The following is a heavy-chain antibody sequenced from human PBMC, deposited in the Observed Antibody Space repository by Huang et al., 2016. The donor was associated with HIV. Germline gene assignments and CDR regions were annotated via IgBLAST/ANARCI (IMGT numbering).Heavy chain of an antibody. J-gene: IGHJ6*03. CDR3: AHIGRLGNYYMDV. V-gene: IGHV2-5*02. D-gene: IGHD7-27*01. CDR2: IYWDDDK. CDR1: GFSLNHKGVG. Sequence: QITLKESGPTVIKPTQTLTLTCSFSGFSLNHKGVGVGWIRQTPGKALGWLVLIYWDDDKRFTPSLKNRITITKDTSKNQVVFTMTNLDPMDTGTYYCAHIGRLGNYYMDVWGKGTTVTVSS.